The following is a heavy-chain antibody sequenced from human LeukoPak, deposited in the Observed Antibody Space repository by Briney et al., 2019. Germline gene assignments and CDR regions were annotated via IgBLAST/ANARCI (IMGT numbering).Heavy chain of an antibody. CDR1: GGTFSSYA. J-gene: IGHJ4*02. CDR3: ARDRGYYYDSSGINY. D-gene: IGHD3-22*01. CDR2: IIPIFGTA. V-gene: IGHV1-69*13. Sequence: ASVKVSCKASGGTFSSYAISWLRQAPGQGLEWMGGIIPIFGTANYAQKFQGRVTITADESTSTAYMELSSLRSEDTAVYYCARDRGYYYDSSGINYWGQGTLVTVSS.